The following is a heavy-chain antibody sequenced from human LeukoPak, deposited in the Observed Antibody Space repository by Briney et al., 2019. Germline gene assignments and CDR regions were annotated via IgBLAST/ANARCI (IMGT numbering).Heavy chain of an antibody. CDR1: GGSISSGGYY. CDR2: IYHSGST. J-gene: IGHJ5*02. Sequence: PSKTLSLTCTVSGGSISSGGYYWSWIRQHPGKGLEWIGYIYHSGSTYYNPSLKSRVTISVDRSKNQFSLKLSSVTAADTAVYYCARGGLDDWFDPWGQGTLVTVSS. V-gene: IGHV4-30-2*01. CDR3: ARGGLDDWFDP. D-gene: IGHD3/OR15-3a*01.